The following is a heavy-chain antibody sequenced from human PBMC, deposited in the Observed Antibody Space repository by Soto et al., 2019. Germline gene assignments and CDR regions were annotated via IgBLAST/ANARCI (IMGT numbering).Heavy chain of an antibody. CDR1: GFMFSAYT. CDR3: ATPYYFNH. D-gene: IGHD3-16*01. Sequence: NPGGSLRLSCAASGFMFSAYTMNWVRQAPGKGLEWLSSISDDSSYIDYADSLRGRFTVSRDNARNSLHLQIDSLGVEDTAVYYCATPYYFNHWGPGTLVTVSS. CDR2: ISDDSSYI. V-gene: IGHV3-21*06. J-gene: IGHJ1*01.